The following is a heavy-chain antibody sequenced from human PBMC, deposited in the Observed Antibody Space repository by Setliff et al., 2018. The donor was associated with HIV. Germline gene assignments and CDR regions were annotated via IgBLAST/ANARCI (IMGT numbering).Heavy chain of an antibody. CDR3: AREPTVTSRSGYFDY. J-gene: IGHJ4*02. Sequence: PSETLSLTCSVSGYFISNGYYWGWIRQPPGKGLEWVGTIYQNGNTYYNPSLKSRVTISVDPSKNQLSLNLDSVTAADTAVFYCAREPTVTSRSGYFDYWGQGTLVTVSS. V-gene: IGHV4-38-2*02. CDR1: GYFISNGYY. D-gene: IGHD4-17*01. CDR2: IYQNGNT.